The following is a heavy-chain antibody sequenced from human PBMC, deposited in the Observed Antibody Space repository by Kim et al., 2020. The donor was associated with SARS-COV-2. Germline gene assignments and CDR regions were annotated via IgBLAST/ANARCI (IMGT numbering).Heavy chain of an antibody. J-gene: IGHJ4*02. V-gene: IGHV3-49*04. D-gene: IGHD3-3*01. CDR1: GFNFGDDA. CDR2: IRSKAYGGTT. Sequence: GGSLRLSCTASGFNFGDDAMSWVRQAPGKGLEWVGFIRSKAYGGTTEYAASVKGRFTISRDDSKSIAYLQMNSLKTEDTAVYYCTRYRWSGYIFPSGNWGQGTLVTVSS. CDR3: TRYRWSGYIFPSGN.